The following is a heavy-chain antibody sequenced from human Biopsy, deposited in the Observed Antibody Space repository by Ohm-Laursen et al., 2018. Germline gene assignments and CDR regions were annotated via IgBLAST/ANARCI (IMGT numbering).Heavy chain of an antibody. J-gene: IGHJ4*02. CDR1: GGSISRSSYY. CDR2: IYYSGST. Sequence: TLSLTCTVTGGSISRSSYYWDWIRQPPGKGLEWIGSIYYSGSTYYNPSLKSRVTISADRSKNRFSLKPPSVTAADTAMYYCARQEFATSPLDYWGQGSLVTVSS. D-gene: IGHD3-10*01. V-gene: IGHV4-39*01. CDR3: ARQEFATSPLDY.